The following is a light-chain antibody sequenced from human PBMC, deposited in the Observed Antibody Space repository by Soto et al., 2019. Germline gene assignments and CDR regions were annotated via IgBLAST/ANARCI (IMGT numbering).Light chain of an antibody. V-gene: IGKV1-5*03. CDR2: KAS. CDR1: QSISSW. J-gene: IGKJ1*01. Sequence: DIQMTQSPSTLSASVGDRVTITCRASQSISSWLAWYQQKPGKAPKLLIHKASSLASGVPSRFSGSGSGTEFSLTISSLQPDDFATYYCQQYNSYSCTFGQGTKVEIK. CDR3: QQYNSYSCT.